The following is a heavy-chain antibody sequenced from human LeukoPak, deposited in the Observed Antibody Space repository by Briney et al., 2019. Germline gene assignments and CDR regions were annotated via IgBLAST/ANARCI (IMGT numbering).Heavy chain of an antibody. CDR3: ARAKRADYGDYASFDY. V-gene: IGHV1-69*04. D-gene: IGHD4-17*01. Sequence: ASVKVSCKASGGTFSSYAISWVRQAPGQGLEWMGRIIPILGIANYAQKFQGRVTITADKSTSTAYMELSSLRSGDTAVYYCARAKRADYGDYASFDYWGQGALVTVSS. CDR2: IIPILGIA. CDR1: GGTFSSYA. J-gene: IGHJ4*02.